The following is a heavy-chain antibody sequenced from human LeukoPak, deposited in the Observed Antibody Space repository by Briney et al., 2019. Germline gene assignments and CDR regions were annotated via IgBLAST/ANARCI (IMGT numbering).Heavy chain of an antibody. D-gene: IGHD6-13*01. V-gene: IGHV4-31*03. CDR1: DGSISSGGYY. J-gene: IGHJ4*02. Sequence: KSSQTLSLTCTVSDGSISSGGYYWSWIRQHPGKGLEWIGYIYYSGSTYYNPSLKSRVAISVDTSKNQFSLKLSSVTAADTAVYYCARDSSWSDYYFDYWGQGTLVTVSS. CDR2: IYYSGST. CDR3: ARDSSWSDYYFDY.